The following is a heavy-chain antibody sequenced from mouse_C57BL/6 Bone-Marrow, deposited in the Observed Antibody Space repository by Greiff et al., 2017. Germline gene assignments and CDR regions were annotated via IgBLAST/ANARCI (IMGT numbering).Heavy chain of an antibody. J-gene: IGHJ1*03. CDR3: ARPYDSNYWYFDV. Sequence: VQLQQSGAELVKPGASVKMSCKASGYTFTSYWITWVKQRPGQGLEWIGDIYPGSGSTNYNEKFKSKATLTVDPSSSTAYMQLSSLTSEDSAVYYCARPYDSNYWYFDVWGTGTTVTVSS. D-gene: IGHD2-5*01. CDR2: IYPGSGST. CDR1: GYTFTSYW. V-gene: IGHV1-55*01.